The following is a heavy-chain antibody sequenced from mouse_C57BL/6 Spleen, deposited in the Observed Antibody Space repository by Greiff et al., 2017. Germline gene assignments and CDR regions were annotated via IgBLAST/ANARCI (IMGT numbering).Heavy chain of an antibody. CDR2: ISYDGSN. Sequence: EVKLQESGPGLVKPSQSLSLTCSVTGYSITSGYYWNWIRQFPGNELEWMGYISYDGSNNYNPSLKNRITITRDTSKNPFFLKLKSVTTEDTATYDCARDQGTVIGYYAMDYWGQGTSVTVSS. D-gene: IGHD1-1*01. CDR1: GYSITSGYY. CDR3: ARDQGTVIGYYAMDY. V-gene: IGHV3-6*01. J-gene: IGHJ4*01.